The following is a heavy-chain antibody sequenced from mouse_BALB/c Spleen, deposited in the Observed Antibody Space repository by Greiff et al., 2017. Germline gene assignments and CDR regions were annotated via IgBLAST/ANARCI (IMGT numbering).Heavy chain of an antibody. J-gene: IGHJ3*01. Sequence: VHVKQSGPELVKPGASVKVSCKASGYSFTDYNMYWVKQSHGKSLEWIGYIDPYNGGTSYNQKFKGKATLTVDKSSSTAFMHLNSLTSEDSAVYYCARTYYRYEEGAWVADWGQGTLVTVSA. CDR1: GYSFTDYN. CDR2: IDPYNGGT. V-gene: IGHV1S135*01. CDR3: ARTYYRYEEGAWVAD. D-gene: IGHD2-14*01.